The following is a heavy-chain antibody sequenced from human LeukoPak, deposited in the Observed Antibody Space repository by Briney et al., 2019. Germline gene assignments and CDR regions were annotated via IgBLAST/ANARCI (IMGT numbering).Heavy chain of an antibody. V-gene: IGHV4-59*01. CDR3: ASAPVYCSGGSCYSEDAFDI. J-gene: IGHJ3*02. Sequence: TSETLSLTCTVSGDSINAYYWGWIRQPPGKGLEWIGYIYYSGSTNYNPSLKSRVTISVDTSKNQFSLKLSSVTAADTAVYYCASAPVYCSGGSCYSEDAFDIWGQGTMVTVSS. CDR2: IYYSGST. CDR1: GDSINAYY. D-gene: IGHD2-15*01.